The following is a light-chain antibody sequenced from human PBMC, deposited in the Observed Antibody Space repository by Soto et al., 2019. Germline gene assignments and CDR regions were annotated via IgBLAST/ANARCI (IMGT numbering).Light chain of an antibody. CDR2: GNS. CDR3: QSYDSSLSGYV. J-gene: IGLJ1*01. V-gene: IGLV1-40*01. Sequence: QSVLTRPPSVSGAPGQRVTISCTGSSSNIGAGYDVHWYQHLPGTAPKLLIYGNSNRPSGVPDRFSGPKSGTSASLAITGLQAEDEADYYCQSYDSSLSGYVFGTGTKVTVL. CDR1: SSNIGAGYD.